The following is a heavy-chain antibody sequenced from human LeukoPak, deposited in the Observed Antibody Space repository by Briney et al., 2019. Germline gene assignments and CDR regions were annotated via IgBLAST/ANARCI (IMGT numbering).Heavy chain of an antibody. CDR1: GFTFSPYT. CDR3: AKDRAPGGSYKTVDY. J-gene: IGHJ4*02. CDR2: ISSSSSFI. V-gene: IGHV3-21*04. Sequence: PGGSLRLSCAASGFTFSPYTMNWVRHAPGKGLEWVSSISSSSSFIYYADSVKGRFTISRDNSKNTLYLQMNSLRAEDTAVYYCAKDRAPGGSYKTVDYWGQGTLVTVSS. D-gene: IGHD1-26*01.